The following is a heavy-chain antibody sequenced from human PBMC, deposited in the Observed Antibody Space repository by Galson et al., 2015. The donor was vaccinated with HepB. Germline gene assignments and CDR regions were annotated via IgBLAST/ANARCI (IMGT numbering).Heavy chain of an antibody. D-gene: IGHD3-3*01. CDR2: IKGKTDGGTT. V-gene: IGHV3-15*07. CDR3: TTRKAYYDFWSALDAFDI. J-gene: IGHJ3*02. Sequence: SLRLSCAASGFTFSNAWMNWVRQAPGKGLEWVGRIKGKTDGGTTDYAAPVKGRFTISRDDSKNTLYPQMNSLKTEDTAVYYCTTRKAYYDFWSALDAFDIWGQGTMVTVSS. CDR1: GFTFSNAW.